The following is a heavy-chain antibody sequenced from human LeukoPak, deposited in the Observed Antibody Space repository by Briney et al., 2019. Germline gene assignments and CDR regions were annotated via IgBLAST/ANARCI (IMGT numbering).Heavy chain of an antibody. D-gene: IGHD3-10*01. J-gene: IGHJ4*02. Sequence: GGSLRLSCAASGFTFSSYAMSWVRLGPGKGLEWVSGFSATDASTQYADSVKGRFTISRDNSKNTLSLQMNSLRSEDTAVYYCASGGSGDYFDYWGQGTLVTVSS. CDR3: ASGGSGDYFDY. CDR1: GFTFSSYA. CDR2: FSATDAST. V-gene: IGHV3-23*01.